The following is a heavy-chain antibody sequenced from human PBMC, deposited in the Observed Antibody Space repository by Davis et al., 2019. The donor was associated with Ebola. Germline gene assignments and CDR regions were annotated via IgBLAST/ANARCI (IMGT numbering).Heavy chain of an antibody. J-gene: IGHJ2*01. CDR2: IIPIFGTA. CDR1: GGTFSSYA. CDR3: ARADSSSWYGDWYFDL. D-gene: IGHD6-13*01. V-gene: IGHV1-69*06. Sequence: AASVKVSCKASGGTFSSYAISWVRQAPGQGLEWMGGIIPIFGTANYAQKFQGRVTITADKSTSTAYMELSSLRSEDTAVYYCARADSSSWYGDWYFDLWGRGTLVTVSS.